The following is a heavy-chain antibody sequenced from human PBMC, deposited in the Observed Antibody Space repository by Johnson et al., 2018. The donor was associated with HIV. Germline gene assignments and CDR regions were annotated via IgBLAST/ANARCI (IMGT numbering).Heavy chain of an antibody. J-gene: IGHJ3*01. CDR1: GFIFSSYW. CDR2: ISYDGSNK. V-gene: IGHV3-7*02. CDR3: ARGAYCGGDCYSGLGALDV. Sequence: VQLVESGGGLVQPGGSLRLSCAVSGFIFSSYWMSWVRQAPGKGLEWVALISYDGSNKYYADSVKGRLTISRDNAKNSLYLQMNSLRGEDTAAYYCARGAYCGGDCYSGLGALDVWGQGTMVTVSP. D-gene: IGHD2-21*02.